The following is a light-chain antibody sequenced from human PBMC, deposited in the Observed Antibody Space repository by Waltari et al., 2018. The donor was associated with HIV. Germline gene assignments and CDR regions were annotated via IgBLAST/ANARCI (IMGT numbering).Light chain of an antibody. CDR1: QSVSXN. J-gene: IGKJ3*01. CDR3: QQYNNWPPLFT. V-gene: IGKV3-15*01. Sequence: RXXQSVSXNLAWYQQKXGXAPRLLIHGATPRATGXXXRFSGXXSGTEFTLTISSLQSEDFAVYYCQQYNNWPPLFTFGPGTKVDIK. CDR2: GAT.